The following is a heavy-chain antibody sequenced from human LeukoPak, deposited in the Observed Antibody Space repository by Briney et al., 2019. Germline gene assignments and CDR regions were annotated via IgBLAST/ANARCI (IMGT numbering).Heavy chain of an antibody. Sequence: SETLSLTCTVSGYSISSGYYWGWIRQPPGKGLEWIGSIYHSGITYYNPSLKSRVTISVDTSKNQFSLKLSSVTAADTAVYYCARDLVGDGYSYYLDYWGQGTLVTVSS. CDR1: GYSISSGYY. CDR3: ARDLVGDGYSYYLDY. CDR2: IYHSGIT. D-gene: IGHD5-24*01. V-gene: IGHV4-38-2*02. J-gene: IGHJ4*02.